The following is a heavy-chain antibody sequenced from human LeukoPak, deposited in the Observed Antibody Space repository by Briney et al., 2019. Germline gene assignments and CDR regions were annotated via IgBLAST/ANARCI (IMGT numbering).Heavy chain of an antibody. Sequence: PSETLSLTCTVSGGLISRIEYYWGWVRQSPVKGLEWLGHIYHTGTTLYSPHLNNRLTVSVDSSKNQFSLTLNSVTAADTAVYYCASVSVWELATHTGGSFDYWGRGILVTVSS. CDR3: ASVSVWELATHTGGSFDY. V-gene: IGHV4-30-4*01. D-gene: IGHD1-26*01. CDR2: IYHTGTT. CDR1: GGLISRIEYY. J-gene: IGHJ4*02.